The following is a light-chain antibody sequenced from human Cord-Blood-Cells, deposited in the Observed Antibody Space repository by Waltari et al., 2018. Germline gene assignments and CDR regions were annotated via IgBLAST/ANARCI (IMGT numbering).Light chain of an antibody. V-gene: IGKV1D-12*01. J-gene: IGKJ3*01. CDR2: AAS. CDR1: QVISSW. CDR3: QQANSFPFT. Sequence: DIQMTQSPSSVSASVRDRVIITCRASQVISSWLAWYQQKPGKATMLLIYAASSVQSGVPSSFSCSGSGTDFTRTISSLQPEDFATYYCQQANSFPFTFGPGTKVDIK.